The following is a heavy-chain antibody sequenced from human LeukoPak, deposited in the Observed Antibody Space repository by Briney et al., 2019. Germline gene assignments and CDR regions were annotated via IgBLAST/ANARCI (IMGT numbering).Heavy chain of an antibody. V-gene: IGHV2-70*04. CDR3: ARIGGAGSDY. D-gene: IGHD1-26*01. J-gene: IGHJ4*02. CDR1: GFSLSTSGMR. CDR2: IDWDDDK. Sequence: SGPTLVNPTQTLTLTCTFSGFSLSTSGMRVSWIRQPPGKALEWLARIDWDDDKFYSTSLKTRPTISKDTSKNQVVLTMTNMDPGDTATYYCARIGGAGSDYWGQGTLVTVSS.